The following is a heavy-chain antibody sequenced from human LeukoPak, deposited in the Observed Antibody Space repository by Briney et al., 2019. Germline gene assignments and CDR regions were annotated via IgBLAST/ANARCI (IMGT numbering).Heavy chain of an antibody. Sequence: SETLSLTCTVSGGSISSGVYYWSWIRQHPGKGLEWIGYIYYSGSTYSNPSLKSRLTMSVDISKNQFSLKLSSVTAADTAVYYCARDSSGSFGDYWGQGTLVAVSS. J-gene: IGHJ4*02. V-gene: IGHV4-31*03. CDR3: ARDSSGSFGDY. CDR1: GGSISSGVYY. CDR2: IYYSGST. D-gene: IGHD6-19*01.